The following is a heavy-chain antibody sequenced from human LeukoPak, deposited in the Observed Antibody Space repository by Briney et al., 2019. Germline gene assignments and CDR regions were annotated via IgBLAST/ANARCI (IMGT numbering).Heavy chain of an antibody. V-gene: IGHV3-30*03. CDR2: ISYDGSNK. CDR3: ARDLGCSGGSCYGDNWFDP. CDR1: GFTFSSYG. D-gene: IGHD2-15*01. Sequence: PGRSLRLSCAASGFTFSSYGMHWVRQAPGKGLEWVAVISYDGSNKYYADSVKGRFTISRDNSKNTLYLQMNSLRAEDTAVYYCARDLGCSGGSCYGDNWFDPWGQGTLVTVSS. J-gene: IGHJ5*02.